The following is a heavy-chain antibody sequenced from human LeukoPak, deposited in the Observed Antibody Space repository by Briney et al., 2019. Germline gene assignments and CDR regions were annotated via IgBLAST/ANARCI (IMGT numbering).Heavy chain of an antibody. J-gene: IGHJ4*02. D-gene: IGHD6-19*01. V-gene: IGHV4-59*01. CDR3: ARGLVSSGWYNYFDY. Sequence: SETLSLTCTVSGGSISSYYWSWIRQPPGKGLEWIGYIYYSGSTNYNPSLKSRVTISADTSKNQFSLKLSSVTAADTAVYYCARGLVSSGWYNYFDYWGQGTLVTVSS. CDR1: GGSISSYY. CDR2: IYYSGST.